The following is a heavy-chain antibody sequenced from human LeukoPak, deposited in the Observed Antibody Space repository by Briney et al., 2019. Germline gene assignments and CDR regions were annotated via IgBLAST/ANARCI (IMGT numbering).Heavy chain of an antibody. D-gene: IGHD2-15*01. V-gene: IGHV4-59*08. Sequence: SETLSLTCIVSGGSIRSYYWSWIRQPPGKAREGIGYIYYSVSTNYNPSLTSPVTISLHTSKNPFSLMLSAATAPDTPLYYCARHLCRRRAFDIGSQGTMVTVSS. CDR3: ARHLCRRRAFDI. CDR1: GGSIRSYY. CDR2: IYYSVST. J-gene: IGHJ3*02.